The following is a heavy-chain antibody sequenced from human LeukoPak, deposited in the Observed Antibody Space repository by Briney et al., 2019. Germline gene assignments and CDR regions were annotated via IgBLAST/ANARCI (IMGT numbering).Heavy chain of an antibody. Sequence: ASVKVSCKASGYTFTGYYMHWVRQAPGQGLEWMGWINPNSGGTNYAQKFQGRVTMTRDTSISTAYMELSRLRSDDTAVYYCARSSITGTLLFDYWGQGTLVTVSS. J-gene: IGHJ4*02. V-gene: IGHV1-2*02. CDR1: GYTFTGYY. D-gene: IGHD1/OR15-1a*01. CDR3: ARSSITGTLLFDY. CDR2: INPNSGGT.